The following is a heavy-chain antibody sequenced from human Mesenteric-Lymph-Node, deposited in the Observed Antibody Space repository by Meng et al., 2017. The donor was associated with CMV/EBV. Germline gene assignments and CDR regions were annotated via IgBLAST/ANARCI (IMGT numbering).Heavy chain of an antibody. D-gene: IGHD3-10*01. V-gene: IGHV5-51*01. CDR2: IYPGDSDT. J-gene: IGHJ6*02. CDR3: ARSSRAYYGSGSDHYYYYYGMDV. Sequence: GESLKISCKGSGYSFTSYWIGWVRQMPGKGLEWMGIIYPGDSDTRYSPSFQGQVTISADKSISTAYLQWSSLKASDTAMYYCARSSRAYYGSGSDHYYYYYGMDVWGQGTTVTVSS. CDR1: GYSFTSYW.